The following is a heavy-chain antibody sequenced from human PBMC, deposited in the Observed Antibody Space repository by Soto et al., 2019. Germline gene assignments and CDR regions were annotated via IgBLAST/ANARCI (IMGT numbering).Heavy chain of an antibody. V-gene: IGHV3-74*01. CDR2: ISSGGSTT. J-gene: IGHJ4*02. D-gene: IGHD3-10*01. Sequence: GGSLRLSCAASGFTFSAYWMHWVRQGPGEGLVWVSRISSGGSTTTYADSVKGRFTISRDNAKSTLYLQLNSLRAEDTAVYYCARGFRGGSSLFWGQGVLVTGSS. CDR1: GFTFSAYW. CDR3: ARGFRGGSSLF.